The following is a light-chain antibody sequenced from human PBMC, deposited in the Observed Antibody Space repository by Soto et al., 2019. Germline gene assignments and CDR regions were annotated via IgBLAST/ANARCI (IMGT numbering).Light chain of an antibody. CDR2: GAS. V-gene: IGKV3-20*01. J-gene: IGKJ1*01. CDR1: QSVSSSY. Sequence: EIGLTQSPGPLSLSPGERATLSCRASQSVSSSYLAWYQQKPGQAPRLLIYGASSRATGIPDRFSGSGSGTDFTLTISRLEPEDFAVYYCQQYDSSPRTFGQGTKVEIK. CDR3: QQYDSSPRT.